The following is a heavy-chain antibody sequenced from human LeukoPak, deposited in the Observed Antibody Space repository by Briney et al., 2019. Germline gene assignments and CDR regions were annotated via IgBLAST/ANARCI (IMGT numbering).Heavy chain of an antibody. CDR1: GGPISSYY. Sequence: PSETLSLTCTVSGGPISSYYWSWIRQPPGKGLEWIGYIYYSGSTNYNPSLKSRVTISVDTSKNQFSLKLSSVTAADTAVYYCARSRPMTTATYFDYWGQGTLVTVSS. D-gene: IGHD4-17*01. V-gene: IGHV4-59*01. CDR3: ARSRPMTTATYFDY. CDR2: IYYSGST. J-gene: IGHJ4*02.